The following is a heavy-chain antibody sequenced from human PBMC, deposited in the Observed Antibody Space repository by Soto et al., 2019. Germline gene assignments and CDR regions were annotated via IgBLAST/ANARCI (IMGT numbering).Heavy chain of an antibody. Sequence: RSLTCTVSGGSISSGAYSWSWIRQPPGKGLEWIGYIYQSGSTYYNPSLKSRVTISVDRSKNQFSLKLSSVTAADTAVYYCARATWNYAALVWFDPWGHGTRVTLXS. CDR1: GGSISSGAYS. CDR2: IYQSGST. CDR3: ARATWNYAALVWFDP. J-gene: IGHJ5*02. D-gene: IGHD1-7*01. V-gene: IGHV4-30-2*01.